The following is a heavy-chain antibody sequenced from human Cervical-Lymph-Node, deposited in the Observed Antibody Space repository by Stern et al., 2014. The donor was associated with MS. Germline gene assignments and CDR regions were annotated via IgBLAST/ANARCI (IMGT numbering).Heavy chain of an antibody. Sequence: QVQLVQSGAEVKKPGASVKVSCKVSGYTLSEISMHWVRQAPGKGLEWMGGFDPEHGETRYAQKFQGRVTLAEDRSTDPAYMDLSSLRSEDPAVYYCAPPRGRVTYYYGMDVWGQGPTVTVSS. J-gene: IGHJ6*02. CDR1: GYTLSEIS. CDR2: FDPEHGET. D-gene: IGHD2-21*02. V-gene: IGHV1-24*01. CDR3: APPRGRVTYYYGMDV.